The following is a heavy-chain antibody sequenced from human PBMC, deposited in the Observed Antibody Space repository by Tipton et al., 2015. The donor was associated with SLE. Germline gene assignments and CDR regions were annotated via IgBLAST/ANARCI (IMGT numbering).Heavy chain of an antibody. D-gene: IGHD4-11*01. CDR2: ISYGGGT. CDR3: ASSGLDNGNYGANDY. V-gene: IGHV4-59*08. J-gene: IGHJ4*02. Sequence: TLSLTCSVSGGSISSHHWIWIRQPPGKGLEWIGYISYGGGTNYNPSLKSRVTISVDTSKNQFSLRLKSLTAADTAVYYCASSGLDNGNYGANDYWGQGTLVTVSP. CDR1: GGSISSHH.